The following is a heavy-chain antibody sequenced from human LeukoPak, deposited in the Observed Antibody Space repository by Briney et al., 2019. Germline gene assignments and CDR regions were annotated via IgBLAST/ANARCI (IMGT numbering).Heavy chain of an antibody. J-gene: IGHJ4*02. Sequence: PGGSLRLSCAASGFTFSSYSFHWVRQAPGKGLHWLAIISYDGSHQYYADSVKGRFTISRDIPKNTLYLQMNTLRTEDTALYYCARGIATAGPFGYFDYWGQGILVTVSS. CDR1: GFTFSSYS. CDR2: ISYDGSHQ. V-gene: IGHV3-30*14. D-gene: IGHD6-19*01. CDR3: ARGIATAGPFGYFDY.